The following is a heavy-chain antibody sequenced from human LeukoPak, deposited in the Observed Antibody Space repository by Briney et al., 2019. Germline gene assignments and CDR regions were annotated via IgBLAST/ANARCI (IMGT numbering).Heavy chain of an antibody. CDR3: AKDNSHGSGSYYKTFDY. CDR2: ISWNSGSI. Sequence: GGSLRLSCAASGFTFDDYAMHWVRQAPGKGLEWVSGISWNSGSIGYADSVKGRFTISRDNAKNSLYLQMNSLRAEDTALYYCAKDNSHGSGSYYKTFDYWGQGTLVTVSS. J-gene: IGHJ4*02. D-gene: IGHD3-10*01. V-gene: IGHV3-9*01. CDR1: GFTFDDYA.